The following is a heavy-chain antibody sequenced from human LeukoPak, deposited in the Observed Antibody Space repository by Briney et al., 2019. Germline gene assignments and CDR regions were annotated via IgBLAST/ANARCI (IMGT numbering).Heavy chain of an antibody. CDR3: ARYGSRPYYYYYGMDV. V-gene: IGHV1-18*01. D-gene: IGHD2-2*03. Sequence: ASVKVSCKASGYTFTSYGISWVRQAPGQGLEWTGWISAYNGNTNYAQKLQGRVTMTTDTSTSTAYMELRSLRSDDTAVYYCARYGSRPYYYYYGMDVWGQGTTVTVSS. J-gene: IGHJ6*02. CDR2: ISAYNGNT. CDR1: GYTFTSYG.